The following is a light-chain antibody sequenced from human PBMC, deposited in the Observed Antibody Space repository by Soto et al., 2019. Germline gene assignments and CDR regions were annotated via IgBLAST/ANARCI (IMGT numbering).Light chain of an antibody. Sequence: EIVFTQSPCTLSLSPWGRATLSCRAIQIVSSSYLAWYQQKPXKAPRLLIYCASRRASGIPDRFSGSGSGTELTLTISRPELEDFAVYYWQQYGSSPWAFCQGTKV. CDR2: CAS. CDR1: QIVSSSY. V-gene: IGKV3-20*01. J-gene: IGKJ1*01. CDR3: QQYGSSPWA.